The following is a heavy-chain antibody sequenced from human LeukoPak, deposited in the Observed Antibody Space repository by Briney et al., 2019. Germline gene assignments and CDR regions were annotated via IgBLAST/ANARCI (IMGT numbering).Heavy chain of an antibody. CDR1: GGSISSGGAY. CDR3: ARPLMVRGVIRFDY. Sequence: KPSETLSLTCTVSGGSISSGGAYWSWIRQHPGKGLEWIGYIYDSGSTYYNPSLKSRVTISVDTSKNQFSLKLSSVTAADTAVYYCARPLMVRGVIRFDYWGQGTLVTVSS. V-gene: IGHV4-31*03. CDR2: IYDSGST. D-gene: IGHD3-10*01. J-gene: IGHJ4*02.